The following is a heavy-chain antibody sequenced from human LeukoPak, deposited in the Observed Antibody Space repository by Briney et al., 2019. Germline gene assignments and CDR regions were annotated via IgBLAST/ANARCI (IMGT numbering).Heavy chain of an antibody. V-gene: IGHV3-30*18. CDR3: AKEWHSEGYGSYNDV. J-gene: IGHJ4*02. Sequence: GGSLRPSCTASGXTFXNXXXXXVXXXPGXXLXWXAVVSRDGRTKYYGDSVQGRFTISRDNSKNTMFLQMNSLRPEDTAVYYCAKEWHSEGYGSYNDVWGQGTLVTVSS. CDR1: GXTFXNXX. D-gene: IGHD1-26*01. CDR2: VSRDGRTK.